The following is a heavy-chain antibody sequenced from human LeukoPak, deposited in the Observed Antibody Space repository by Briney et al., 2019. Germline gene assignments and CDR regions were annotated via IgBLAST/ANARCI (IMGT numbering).Heavy chain of an antibody. J-gene: IGHJ6*04. CDR2: ISYDGSNK. V-gene: IGHV3-30*18. Sequence: GGSLRLSCAASGFTFSSYGMHWVRQAPGKGLEWVAVISYDGSNKYYADSVKGRFTISRDNSKNTLYLQMNSLRAEDTAVYYCAKVWGLGRSVVVPAAMEDYYYYYGMDVWGKGTTVTVSS. D-gene: IGHD2-2*01. CDR3: AKVWGLGRSVVVPAAMEDYYYYYGMDV. CDR1: GFTFSSYG.